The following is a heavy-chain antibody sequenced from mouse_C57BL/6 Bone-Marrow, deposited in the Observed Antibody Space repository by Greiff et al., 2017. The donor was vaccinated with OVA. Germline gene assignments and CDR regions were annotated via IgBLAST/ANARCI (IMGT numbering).Heavy chain of an antibody. CDR1: GYTFTSYW. J-gene: IGHJ3*01. V-gene: IGHV1-64*01. D-gene: IGHD1-1*01. CDR3: ATITTVVARGFAY. Sequence: VQLQQPGAELVKPGASVKLSCKASGYTFTSYWMHWVKQRPGQGLEWIGMIHPNRGSTNSNEKFKSKATLTVDKSSSTAYMQLSSLTSEDSAVYYCATITTVVARGFAYWGQGTLVTVSA. CDR2: IHPNRGST.